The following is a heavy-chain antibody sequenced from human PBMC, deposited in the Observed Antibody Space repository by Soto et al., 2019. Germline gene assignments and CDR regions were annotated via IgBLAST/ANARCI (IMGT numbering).Heavy chain of an antibody. D-gene: IGHD2-15*01. CDR2: IDPTDSYT. J-gene: IGHJ6*02. CDR3: ARQSSSCSGGSCSLGDYYYGMDV. Sequence: GESLKISCKGSGYSFTNYWISWVRQMPGKGLEWMGRIDPTDSYTNYSPSLQGHVTISTDKSISTAYLQWSSLKASDTAMYYCARQSSSCSGGSCSLGDYYYGMDVWRQGPTVTVSS. V-gene: IGHV5-10-1*01. CDR1: GYSFTNYW.